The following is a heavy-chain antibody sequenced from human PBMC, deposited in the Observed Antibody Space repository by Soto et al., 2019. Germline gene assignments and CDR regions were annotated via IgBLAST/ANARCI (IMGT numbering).Heavy chain of an antibody. CDR1: GGTLSRSA. V-gene: IGHV1-69*01. CDR3: GTGSSWTKVES. CDR2: IIPIFGPA. D-gene: IGHD6-13*01. Sequence: QVQLVQSGAEVKKPGSSVKVSCKASGGTLSRSAISWVRQAPGQGLEWMGGIIPIFGPAIYAQTCRGRVSIIADESTRTAYMEMRSLSSEDTAVYYCGTGSSWTKVESWGQGTLVTVSS. J-gene: IGHJ4*02.